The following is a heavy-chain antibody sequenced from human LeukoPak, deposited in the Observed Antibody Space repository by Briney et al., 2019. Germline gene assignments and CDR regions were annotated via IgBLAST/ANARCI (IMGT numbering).Heavy chain of an antibody. CDR2: ISYDGSNK. J-gene: IGHJ4*02. Sequence: GRSLRLSCAASGFTFSSYAMHWVRQAPGKGLEWVAVISYDGSNKYYADSVKGRFTISRDNSKNTLYLQMNSLRAEDTAVYYCATSIVVVGPHFDYWGQGTLVTVSS. D-gene: IGHD3-22*01. V-gene: IGHV3-30*04. CDR3: ATSIVVVGPHFDY. CDR1: GFTFSSYA.